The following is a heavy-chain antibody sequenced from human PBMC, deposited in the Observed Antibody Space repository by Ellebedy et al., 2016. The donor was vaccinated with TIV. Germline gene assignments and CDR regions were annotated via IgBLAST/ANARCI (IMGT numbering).Heavy chain of an antibody. J-gene: IGHJ4*02. Sequence: ASVKVSCKASGYTFTSYGIIWVRQAPGQGLEWMAWISAYTGNTNFAQKFQGRVTLTTDPSTSTAYMELRSLESDDTAIYYCARDMVQGMVARYLWFDYWGQGTLVTVSS. CDR3: ARDMVQGMVARYLWFDY. CDR2: ISAYTGNT. CDR1: GYTFTSYG. V-gene: IGHV1-18*04. D-gene: IGHD1-26*01.